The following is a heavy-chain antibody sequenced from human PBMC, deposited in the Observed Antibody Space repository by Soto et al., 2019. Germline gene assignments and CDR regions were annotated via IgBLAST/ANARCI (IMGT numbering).Heavy chain of an antibody. V-gene: IGHV3-23*01. CDR2: ISDSGGST. CDR1: GSSFSSDD. J-gene: IGHJ4*02. CDR3: AKDGGWSLAVAGLFDY. Sequence: GGSLRLSCVVSGSSFSSDDMSWVRQAPVRGLEWVSGISDSGGSTYYADSVKGRFTISRDNAKNTLYLQMKSLRVEDTALYYCAKDGGWSLAVAGLFDYWGPGTQVTVSS. D-gene: IGHD6-19*01.